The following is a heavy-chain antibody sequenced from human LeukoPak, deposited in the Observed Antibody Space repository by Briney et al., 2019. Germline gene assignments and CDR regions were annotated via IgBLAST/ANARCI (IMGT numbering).Heavy chain of an antibody. CDR2: ISNNGGST. D-gene: IGHD6-19*01. CDR3: VKALGQWLVYYFDY. V-gene: IGHV3-64D*09. J-gene: IGHJ4*02. Sequence: GGSLRLSCAASGFAFSTYAMHWVRQAPGKGLEYVSAISNNGGSTYYADSVKGRFTISRDNSKNTLYLQMSSLRTEDTAVYYCVKALGQWLVYYFDYWGQGTLVTVSS. CDR1: GFAFSTYA.